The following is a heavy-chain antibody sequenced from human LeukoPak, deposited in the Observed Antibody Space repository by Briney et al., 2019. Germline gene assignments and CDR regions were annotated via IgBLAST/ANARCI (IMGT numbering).Heavy chain of an antibody. Sequence: PSETLSLTCAVYGGSFSGYYWSWIRQPPGKGLEWIGEINHSGSTNYNPSLKSRVTISVDTSKNQFSLKLSSVTAADTAVYYCARYYYDSSGSPMYYFDYWGQGTLVTVSS. CDR1: GGSFSGYY. V-gene: IGHV4-34*01. D-gene: IGHD3-22*01. J-gene: IGHJ4*02. CDR2: INHSGST. CDR3: ARYYYDSSGSPMYYFDY.